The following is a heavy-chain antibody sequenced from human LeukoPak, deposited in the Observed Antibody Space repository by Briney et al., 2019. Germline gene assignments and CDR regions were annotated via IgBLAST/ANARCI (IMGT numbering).Heavy chain of an antibody. V-gene: IGHV1-2*02. Sequence: ASVKVSCKASGHTFTGYYMHWVRQAPGQGLEWMGWINPNSGSTNYAQKFQGRVTMTRDTFQGRVTMTRDTSVSTVYMELSRLRSDDTAVYYCARDGSGSGNYYFDYWGQGTLVTVSS. CDR3: ARDGSGSGNYYFDY. CDR2: INPNSGST. CDR1: GHTFTGYY. D-gene: IGHD3-10*01. J-gene: IGHJ4*02.